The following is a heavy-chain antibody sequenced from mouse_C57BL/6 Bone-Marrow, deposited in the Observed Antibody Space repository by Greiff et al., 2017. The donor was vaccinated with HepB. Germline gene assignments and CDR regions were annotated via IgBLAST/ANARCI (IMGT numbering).Heavy chain of an antibody. CDR1: GYTFTSYW. J-gene: IGHJ2*01. CDR3: ARSITTVPYVDY. CDR2: IDPSDSYT. D-gene: IGHD1-1*01. V-gene: IGHV1-50*01. Sequence: QVQLQQPGAELVKPGASVKLSCKASGYTFTSYWMQWVKQRPGQGLEWIGEIDPSDSYTNYNQKFKGKATLTVDTSSSTAYMQLSSLTSEDSAVYYCARSITTVPYVDYWGQGTTLTVSS.